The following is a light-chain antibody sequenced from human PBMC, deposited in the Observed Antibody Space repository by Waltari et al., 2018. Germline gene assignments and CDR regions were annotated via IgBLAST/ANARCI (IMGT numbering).Light chain of an antibody. Sequence: DIVLTQSPAALSVSPGERATLSCRASQSVSSDLAWYQQKPCQSPRLLIYAASTRDTVIPARFSASGSGTEFTLTISSLQSEDVAVYYCQQYNHWPPYSFGQGTKVEIE. J-gene: IGKJ2*03. CDR1: QSVSSD. V-gene: IGKV3-15*01. CDR2: AAS. CDR3: QQYNHWPPYS.